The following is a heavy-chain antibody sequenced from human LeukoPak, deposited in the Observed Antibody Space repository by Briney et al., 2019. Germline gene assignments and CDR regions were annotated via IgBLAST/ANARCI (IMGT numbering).Heavy chain of an antibody. V-gene: IGHV3-30-3*01. CDR1: GFTFRSYA. D-gene: IGHD2-21*02. Sequence: PGGPLRLSCAASGFTFRSYAMHWVRQAPGKGLEWVAGISYDGTNKYYADSVKGRFTISRDNSKNTLYLQMNSLRTDDTAVYYCARESPACGEDCYFDYWGQGTLVTVSS. CDR2: ISYDGTNK. CDR3: ARESPACGEDCYFDY. J-gene: IGHJ4*02.